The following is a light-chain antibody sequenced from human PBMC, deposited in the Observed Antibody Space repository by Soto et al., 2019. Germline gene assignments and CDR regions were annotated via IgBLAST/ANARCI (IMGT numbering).Light chain of an antibody. Sequence: QSALTQPASVSGSPGQAITVSCTGSSSDVGANDYVSWYQQHPGKAPKLMIYDVNNRPSGVSNLFSGSKSGNTASLTITGLQAEDEADYYCSSYISSSTLYVFGTGTKLTVL. CDR3: SSYISSSTLYV. CDR2: DVN. CDR1: SSDVGANDY. J-gene: IGLJ1*01. V-gene: IGLV2-14*01.